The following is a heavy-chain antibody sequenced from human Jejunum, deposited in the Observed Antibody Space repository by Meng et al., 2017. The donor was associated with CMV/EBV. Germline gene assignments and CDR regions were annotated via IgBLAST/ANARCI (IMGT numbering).Heavy chain of an antibody. CDR2: IYYSGST. V-gene: IGHV4-30-4*08. D-gene: IGHD6-6*01. CDR3: ARVSPRQTIFDY. Sequence: QGNMQESGPGLVNPSQTLSLPCTVSGGSISSGDNSWSWIRQPPGKGLEWIGYIYYSGSTYYNPSLKSRLTISVDTSKNQFSLNLTSVTAADTAVYYCARVSPRQTIFDYWGQGTLVTVSS. CDR1: GGSISSGDNS. J-gene: IGHJ4*02.